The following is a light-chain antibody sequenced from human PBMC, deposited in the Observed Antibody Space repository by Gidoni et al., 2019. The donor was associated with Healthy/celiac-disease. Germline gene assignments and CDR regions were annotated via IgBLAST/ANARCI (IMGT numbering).Light chain of an antibody. CDR1: QSISSY. CDR2: AAS. CDR3: QQSYSTPKT. V-gene: IGKV1-39*01. J-gene: IGKJ1*01. Sequence: DIQMTQSPSSLSASVGDRVTITCRASQSISSYVNWYQQKPGKAPNLLIHAASTSQSGVPSRISGSGSGTDFTLTISSLQPEDFATDYCQQSYSTPKTFGQGTKVEIK.